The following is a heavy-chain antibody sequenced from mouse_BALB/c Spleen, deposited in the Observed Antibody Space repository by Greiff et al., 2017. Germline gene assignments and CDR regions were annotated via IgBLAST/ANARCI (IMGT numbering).Heavy chain of an antibody. V-gene: IGHV2-2*02. CDR1: GFSLTSYG. J-gene: IGHJ4*01. Sequence: QVQLQQSGPGLVQPSQSLSITCTVSGFSLTSYGVHWVRQSPGKGLEWLGVIWSGGSTDYNAAFISRLSISKDNSKSQVFFKMNSLQANDTAIYYCGRKEGYYAMDYWGQGTSVTVSS. CDR3: GRKEGYYAMDY. CDR2: IWSGGST.